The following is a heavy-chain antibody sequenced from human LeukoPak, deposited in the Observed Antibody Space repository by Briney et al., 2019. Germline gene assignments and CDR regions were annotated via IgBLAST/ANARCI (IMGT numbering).Heavy chain of an antibody. D-gene: IGHD6-19*01. CDR2: ISTYNGNR. Sequence: ASVRVSCKTSGYSFSDYAVSWVRQAPGQGLEWMGWISTYNGNRNYSQSLQGRVTTTTDRSTNTVYMELGPLRADDTAVYYCARDVGRIAVSGTQDYWGQGTLVTVSS. V-gene: IGHV1-18*01. J-gene: IGHJ4*02. CDR1: GYSFSDYA. CDR3: ARDVGRIAVSGTQDY.